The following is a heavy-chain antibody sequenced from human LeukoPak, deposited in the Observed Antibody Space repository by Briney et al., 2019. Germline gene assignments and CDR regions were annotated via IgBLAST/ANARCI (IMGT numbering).Heavy chain of an antibody. D-gene: IGHD2-2*01. Sequence: SETLSLTCTVSGGSISSGDYYWSWIRQPPGKGLEWIGYIYYSGSTYYNPSLKSRVTISVDTSKNQFSLKLSSVTAAGTAVYYCARDPNCSSTSCYGYWGQGTLVTVSS. V-gene: IGHV4-30-4*01. J-gene: IGHJ4*02. CDR3: ARDPNCSSTSCYGY. CDR2: IYYSGST. CDR1: GGSISSGDYY.